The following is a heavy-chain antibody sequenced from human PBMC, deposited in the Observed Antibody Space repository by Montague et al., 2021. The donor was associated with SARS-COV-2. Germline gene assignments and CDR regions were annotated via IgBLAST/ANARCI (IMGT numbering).Heavy chain of an antibody. D-gene: IGHD3-9*01. CDR3: AHLIRYYDIFTGIPFDD. CDR2: XYSXGYK. V-gene: IGHV2-5*01. J-gene: IGHJ4*02. CDR1: GFSLSTPNVG. Sequence: PALVKPTQTLTLTCTFSGFSLSTPNVGVAWIRQPPGKALEWLAVXYSXGYKRYSPSLQRRLTITKDTSRNQVVLSLTNVDPLDTATYYCAHLIRYYDIFTGIPFDDWGQGTQVTVSS.